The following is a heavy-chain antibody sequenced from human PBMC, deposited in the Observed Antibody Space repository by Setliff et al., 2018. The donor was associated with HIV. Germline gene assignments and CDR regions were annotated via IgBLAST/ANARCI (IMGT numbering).Heavy chain of an antibody. V-gene: IGHV4-4*07. CDR1: GGSLGGYY. CDR3: ARDRSNYGSGSSAYNWFDP. D-gene: IGHD3-10*01. J-gene: IGHJ5*02. Sequence: SETLSLTCTVSGGSLGGYYWSWIRQPAGKRLEWIGRIFASGTTNYNPSLKSRVSMSIATSKAQFSLNLNSVTAADTAVYFCARDRSNYGSGSSAYNWFDPWGLGTLVTVSS. CDR2: IFASGTT.